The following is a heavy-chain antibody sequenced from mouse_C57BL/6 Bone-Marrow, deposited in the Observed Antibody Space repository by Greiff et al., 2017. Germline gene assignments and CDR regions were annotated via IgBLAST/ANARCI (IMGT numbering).Heavy chain of an antibody. CDR1: GYTFTRYW. CDR2: IHPNRGST. J-gene: IGHJ2*01. CDR3: ARWLLVDY. Sequence: QVQLQQPGAELVKPGASVKLSCKASGYTFTRYWMHWVKQRPGQGLEWIGMIHPNRGSTNYNEKFKSKATLTVDKSSSTAYMQRSSLTSYDSAGYYCARWLLVDYWGQGTTLTVSS. V-gene: IGHV1-64*01. D-gene: IGHD2-3*01.